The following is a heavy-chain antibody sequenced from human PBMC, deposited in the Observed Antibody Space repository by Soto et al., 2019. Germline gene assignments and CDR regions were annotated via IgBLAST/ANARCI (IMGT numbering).Heavy chain of an antibody. CDR3: ARADSPYDAFDI. V-gene: IGHV1-69*13. CDR1: GGTFSSCA. J-gene: IGHJ3*02. CDR2: IIPIFGTA. Sequence: ASVKVSCEAAGGTFSSCAMSWVRRAPGQGLEWMGGIIPIFGTANYAQKFQGRVTITADESTSTAYMELSSLRSEDTAVYYCARADSPYDAFDIWGQGTMVTVSS. D-gene: IGHD3-22*01.